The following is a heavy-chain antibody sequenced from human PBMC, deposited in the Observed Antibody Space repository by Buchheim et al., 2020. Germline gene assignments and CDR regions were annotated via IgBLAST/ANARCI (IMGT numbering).Heavy chain of an antibody. CDR2: IHPDDSDT. V-gene: IGHV5-51*03. D-gene: IGHD3-22*01. CDR3: ARRRRWDFDNSGYLFDY. Sequence: EVQLVQSGAEVKKSGEALKISCKGSGYSFTSYWIGWVRQMPGKGLEWMGLIHPDDSDTRYSPSFQGQVTISVDKSISPAYLQWSSLRASDTAIYYCARRRRWDFDNSGYLFDYWGQGTL. CDR1: GYSFTSYW. J-gene: IGHJ4*02.